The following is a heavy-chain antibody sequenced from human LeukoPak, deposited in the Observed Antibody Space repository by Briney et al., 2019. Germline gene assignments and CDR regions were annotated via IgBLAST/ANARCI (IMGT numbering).Heavy chain of an antibody. J-gene: IGHJ3*02. D-gene: IGHD5-18*01. CDR3: ARHFMDRVGYRDALDM. Sequence: PSETLSLTCTFSGCSTSSYCWSWIRQSPGKGLDGIGYISDSGRTKYNLSLDSRVAILRDTSKNQLSLQLTSVTAADTAVYYCARHFMDRVGYRDALDMWGQGTMVSVSS. V-gene: IGHV4-59*08. CDR1: GCSTSSYC. CDR2: ISDSGRT.